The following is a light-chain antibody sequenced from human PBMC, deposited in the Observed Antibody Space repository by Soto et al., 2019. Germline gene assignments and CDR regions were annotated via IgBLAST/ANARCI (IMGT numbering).Light chain of an antibody. CDR1: SSDIGHYNA. Sequence: QSALSQPRSVSGSPGQSVTISCTGTSSDIGHYNAVSWYQQHPDKAPKLVIYDVTKRPSGVPNRFSGSKSGHTASLTISGLQTEDEADYYRCSYGGTYSYVFGGGTKLTVL. V-gene: IGLV2-11*01. CDR2: DVT. CDR3: CSYGGTYSYV. J-gene: IGLJ2*01.